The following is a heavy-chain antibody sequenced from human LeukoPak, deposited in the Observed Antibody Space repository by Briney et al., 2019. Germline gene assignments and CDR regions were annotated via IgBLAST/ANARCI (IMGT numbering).Heavy chain of an antibody. D-gene: IGHD3-10*01. V-gene: IGHV3-11*01. CDR2: ISNTDDTI. Sequence: GGSLRLSCAASGFTFRDYYMTWSRQAPGKGLEWVAYISNTDDTIYYGDSVKGRFTISRDNAKGLLYLQMNRLRVQDTAVYYCARASPGTPQYWGPGTPVTVSP. CDR1: GFTFRDYY. CDR3: ARASPGTPQY. J-gene: IGHJ4*02.